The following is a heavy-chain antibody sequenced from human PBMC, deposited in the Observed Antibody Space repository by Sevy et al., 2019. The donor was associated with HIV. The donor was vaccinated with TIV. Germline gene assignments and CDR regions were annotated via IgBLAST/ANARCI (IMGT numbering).Heavy chain of an antibody. J-gene: IGHJ6*02. V-gene: IGHV1-18*01. Sequence: ASVKVSCKASGYTFTSYGISWVRQAPGQGLEWMGWISAYNGNTNYAQKLQGTVTMTTDTSTSTAYMELRSLRSDDTAVYYCARSYYYGSGSNYYYYGMDVWGQGTTVTVSS. CDR2: ISAYNGNT. D-gene: IGHD3-10*01. CDR1: GYTFTSYG. CDR3: ARSYYYGSGSNYYYYGMDV.